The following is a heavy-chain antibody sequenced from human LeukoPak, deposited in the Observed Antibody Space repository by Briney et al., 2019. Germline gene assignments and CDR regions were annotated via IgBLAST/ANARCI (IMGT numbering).Heavy chain of an antibody. CDR1: GYTFTGYY. J-gene: IGHJ5*02. Sequence: ASVKVSCKASGYTFTGYYMHWVRQAPGQGLEWKGWINPNSGGTNYAQKFQGRVTMTRDTSISTAYMELSRLRSDDTAVYYCARAPVPTYCSSTSCYFHNWFDPWGQGTLVTVSS. V-gene: IGHV1-2*02. D-gene: IGHD2-2*01. CDR2: INPNSGGT. CDR3: ARAPVPTYCSSTSCYFHNWFDP.